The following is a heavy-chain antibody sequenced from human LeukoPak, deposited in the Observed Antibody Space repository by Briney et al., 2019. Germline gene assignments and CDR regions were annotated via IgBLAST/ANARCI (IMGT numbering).Heavy chain of an antibody. J-gene: IGHJ6*03. V-gene: IGHV3-74*01. CDR3: ARVEGYSYGFESGMDV. CDR2: INSDGSST. D-gene: IGHD5-18*01. CDR1: GFTFSSYW. Sequence: GGSLRLSCAASGFTFSSYWVHWVRQAPGKGLVWVSRINSDGSSTSYADSVKGRFTISRDNAKNTLYLQMNRLRAEDTAVYYCARVEGYSYGFESGMDVWGKGTTVTVSS.